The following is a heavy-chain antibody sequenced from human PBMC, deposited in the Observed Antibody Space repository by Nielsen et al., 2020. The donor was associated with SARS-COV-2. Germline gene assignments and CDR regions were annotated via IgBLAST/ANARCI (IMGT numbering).Heavy chain of an antibody. CDR2: ITSSSSYI. D-gene: IGHD6-19*01. Sequence: WIRQPPGKGLEWVPSITSSSSYIYYADSVKGRFTISRDNAKNSLYLQMNSLRAEDTAVYYCARDPSSGWYEAWGQGTLVTVSS. V-gene: IGHV3-21*01. J-gene: IGHJ5*02. CDR3: ARDPSSGWYEA.